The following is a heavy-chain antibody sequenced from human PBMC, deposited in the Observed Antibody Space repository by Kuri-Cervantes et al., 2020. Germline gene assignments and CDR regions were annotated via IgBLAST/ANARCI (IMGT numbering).Heavy chain of an antibody. CDR3: ARGVRVVVATNYYYGLDV. CDR1: GFTFSNSA. V-gene: IGHV3-23*01. J-gene: IGHJ6*02. D-gene: IGHD2-21*01. Sequence: GESLKISCAASGFTFSNSAMSWVRQAPGKGLEWVSAISSSGGSTYYADSVKGRFTISRDNSKNTLYLQMNSLRVEDTAIFYCARGVRVVVATNYYYGLDVWGQGTTVTVSS. CDR2: ISSSGGST.